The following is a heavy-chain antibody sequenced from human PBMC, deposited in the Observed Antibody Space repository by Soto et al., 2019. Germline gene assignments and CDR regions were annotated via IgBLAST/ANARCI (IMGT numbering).Heavy chain of an antibody. D-gene: IGHD3-22*01. CDR2: IIPIFGTA. Sequence: SVKVSCKASGGTFSSYAISWVRQAPGQGLEWMGGIIPIFGTANYAQKFQGRVTITADESTSTAYMELSSLRSEDTAVYYCATSIYSSGYPDYFDYWGQGTLVTVSS. CDR1: GGTFSSYA. V-gene: IGHV1-69*13. CDR3: ATSIYSSGYPDYFDY. J-gene: IGHJ4*02.